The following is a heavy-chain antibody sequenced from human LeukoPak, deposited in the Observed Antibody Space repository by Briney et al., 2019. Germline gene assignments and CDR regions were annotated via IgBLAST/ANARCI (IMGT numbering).Heavy chain of an antibody. Sequence: GGSLRLSFAASGFTFSSYAMSWVRQAPGKGLEWVSAICGSGGSTYYADSVKGRFTISRDNSKNTLYLQMNSLRAEDTAVYYCAPFGDQKDYYYYMDVWGKGTTVTVSS. CDR2: ICGSGGST. CDR3: APFGDQKDYYYYMDV. CDR1: GFTFSSYA. J-gene: IGHJ6*03. V-gene: IGHV3-23*01. D-gene: IGHD3-10*01.